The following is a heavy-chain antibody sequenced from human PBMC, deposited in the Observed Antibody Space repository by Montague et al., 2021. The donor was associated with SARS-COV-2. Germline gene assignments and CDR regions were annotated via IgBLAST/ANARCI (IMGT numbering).Heavy chain of an antibody. CDR1: GGSNSRYY. Sequence: SETLSLTCTVSGGSNSRYYWSWIRQPPGKGLEWIGYVSDSGSDYNPSLKNRVSISVDTSKKLLSLSLSSVTAADTAIYYCARHRKDYDILTGYSTSLYYDMDVWGQGTTVTVSS. CDR2: VSDSGS. D-gene: IGHD3-9*01. V-gene: IGHV4-59*08. CDR3: ARHRKDYDILTGYSTSLYYDMDV. J-gene: IGHJ6*02.